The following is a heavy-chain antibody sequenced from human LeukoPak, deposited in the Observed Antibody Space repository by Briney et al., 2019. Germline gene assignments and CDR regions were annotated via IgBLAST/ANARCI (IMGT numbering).Heavy chain of an antibody. D-gene: IGHD6-13*01. Sequence: PGGSLRPSCAASAFTFSSYGMNWVRRAPGKGLEWVSYISSSGSSIYYADSVKGRFTISRDNAKNSLYLQMNSLRAEDTAVYYCARVRSSTDFDYWGQGTLVTVSS. CDR3: ARVRSSTDFDY. CDR2: ISSSGSSI. CDR1: AFTFSSYG. V-gene: IGHV3-48*03. J-gene: IGHJ4*02.